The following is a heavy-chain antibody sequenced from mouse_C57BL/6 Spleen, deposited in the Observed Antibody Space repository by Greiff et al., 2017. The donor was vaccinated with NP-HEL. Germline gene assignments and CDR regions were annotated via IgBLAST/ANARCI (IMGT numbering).Heavy chain of an antibody. CDR3: ARAEYYGSSYVAY. V-gene: IGHV1-26*01. CDR1: GYTFTDYY. CDR2: INPNNGGT. D-gene: IGHD1-1*01. J-gene: IGHJ3*01. Sequence: VQLQQSGPELVKPGASVKISCKASGYTFTDYYMNWVKQSHGKSLEWIGDINPNNGGTSYNQKFKGKATLTVDKSSSTAYMERRSLTSEDSAVYYCARAEYYGSSYVAYWGEGSLVTVSA.